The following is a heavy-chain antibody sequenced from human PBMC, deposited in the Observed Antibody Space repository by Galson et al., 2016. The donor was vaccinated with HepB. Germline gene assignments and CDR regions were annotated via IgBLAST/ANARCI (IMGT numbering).Heavy chain of an antibody. CDR1: GFSFSSYS. CDR2: ISSTNSPTI. CDR3: ARGVGPAYMDD. V-gene: IGHV3-48*02. D-gene: IGHD5/OR15-5a*01. J-gene: IGHJ6*03. Sequence: SLRLSCAASGFSFSSYSMNWVRQAPGKGLEWISYISSTNSPTIYYADSVKGRFTISRDNAKNSLYLQMNSLRDEDTAVYYCARGVGPAYMDDWGNGTTVTVSS.